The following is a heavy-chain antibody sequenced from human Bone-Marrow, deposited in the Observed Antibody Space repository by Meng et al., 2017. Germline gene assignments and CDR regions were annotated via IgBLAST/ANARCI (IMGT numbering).Heavy chain of an antibody. CDR1: GGSFSGYY. CDR2: INHSVST. CDR3: ARGAPSHPSGWYDY. Sequence: SETLSLTCAVYGGSFSGYYCSWIRQPPGKGLEWIGEINHSVSTNYNPTLKSRDTIPGDPSKDQFSLKLSSVTAADTAVYYCARGAPSHPSGWYDYWGQGTLVTVSS. V-gene: IGHV4-34*01. J-gene: IGHJ4*02. D-gene: IGHD6-19*01.